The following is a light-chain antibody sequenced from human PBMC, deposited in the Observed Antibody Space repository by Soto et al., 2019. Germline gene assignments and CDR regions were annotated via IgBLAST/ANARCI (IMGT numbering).Light chain of an antibody. J-gene: IGLJ2*01. V-gene: IGLV2-14*02. CDR2: GNS. CDR1: SSDVGSYNL. Sequence: QSALTQPASVSGSPGQSITISCTGTSSDVGSYNLVSWYQQLPGTAPKLLIYGNSNRPSGVPDRFSGSKSGTSASLAITGLQAEDEADYYCQSYDSSLSEVVFGGGTKLTVL. CDR3: QSYDSSLSEVV.